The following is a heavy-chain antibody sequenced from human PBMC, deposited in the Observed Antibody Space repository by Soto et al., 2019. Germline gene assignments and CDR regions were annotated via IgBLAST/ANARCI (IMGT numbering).Heavy chain of an antibody. CDR3: VRDGGDFDY. V-gene: IGHV3-33*05. Sequence: QVQLVESGGGVVQPGRSLRLSCAASGFIFSSYGIHWVRQAPGKGLEWVAIILYDGSKEYYADSVKGRFTISRDDSKNMVYLQMNSLRGEDTAVYYCVRDGGDFDYWGQGTLVTVSS. J-gene: IGHJ4*02. CDR2: ILYDGSKE. D-gene: IGHD3-10*01. CDR1: GFIFSSYG.